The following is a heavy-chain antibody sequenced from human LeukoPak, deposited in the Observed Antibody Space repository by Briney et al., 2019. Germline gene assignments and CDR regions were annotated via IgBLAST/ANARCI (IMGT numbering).Heavy chain of an antibody. V-gene: IGHV5-51*01. CDR2: IYPGDSDP. CDR3: ARPAKPVRFLEWLYADY. Sequence: GESLKISCKGSGYSFTSYWIGWVRQMPGKGLEWMGIIYPGDSDPRYSPSCQGQVTISADKSISTAYLQWSSLKASDTAMYYCARPAKPVRFLEWLYADYWGQGTLVTVSS. CDR1: GYSFTSYW. D-gene: IGHD3-3*01. J-gene: IGHJ4*02.